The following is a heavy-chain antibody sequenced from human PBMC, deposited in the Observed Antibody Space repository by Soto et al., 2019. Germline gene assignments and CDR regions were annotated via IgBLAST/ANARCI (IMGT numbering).Heavy chain of an antibody. CDR3: AKDGPDIVVVPSYYFDY. D-gene: IGHD2-2*01. CDR1: GFTFSSYG. CDR2: ISYDGSNK. Sequence: PGGSLRLSCAASGFTFSSYGMHWVRQAPGKGLEWVAVISYDGSNKYYADSVKGRFTISRDNSKNTLYLQMNSLRAKDTAVYYCAKDGPDIVVVPSYYFDYWGQGTLVTVSS. V-gene: IGHV3-30*18. J-gene: IGHJ4*02.